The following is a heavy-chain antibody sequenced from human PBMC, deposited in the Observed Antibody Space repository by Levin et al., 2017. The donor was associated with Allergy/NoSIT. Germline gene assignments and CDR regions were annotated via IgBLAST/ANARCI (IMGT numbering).Heavy chain of an antibody. CDR3: ARTSYGDYAIFDY. CDR2: INPDSGGT. Sequence: ALVKVSCKASGYTFTDYYIHWVRQAPGQGLEWMGWINPDSGGTTYAQKFQGRVTMTRDTSISTAYMELSGLNSDDTAFYYCARTSYGDYAIFDYWGQTTLVTVSS. CDR1: GYTFTDYY. V-gene: IGHV1-2*02. J-gene: IGHJ4*02. D-gene: IGHD4-17*01.